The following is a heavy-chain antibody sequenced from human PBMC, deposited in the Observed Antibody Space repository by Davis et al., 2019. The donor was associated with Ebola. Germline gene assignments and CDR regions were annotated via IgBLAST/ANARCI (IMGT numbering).Heavy chain of an antibody. CDR3: ARDCGFTHSRYCSSTIGY. CDR1: GGPISSGDYY. D-gene: IGHD2-2*01. Sequence: PSETLSLTCTVSGGPISSGDYYWSWLRQPPGKGLEWIGEIYHSGSTNYNPSLKSRVTISVDKSKNQFSLKLSSVTAADTAVYYCARDCGFTHSRYCSSTIGYWGQGTLVTVSS. J-gene: IGHJ4*02. CDR2: IYHSGST. V-gene: IGHV4-39*07.